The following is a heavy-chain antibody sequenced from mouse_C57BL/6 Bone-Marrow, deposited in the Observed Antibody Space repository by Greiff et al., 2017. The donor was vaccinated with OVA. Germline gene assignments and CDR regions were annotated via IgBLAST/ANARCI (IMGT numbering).Heavy chain of an antibody. V-gene: IGHV1-63*01. CDR3: ARERHYYGSSYEFAY. CDR1: GYTFTNYW. D-gene: IGHD1-1*01. Sequence: QVQLQQSGAELVRPGTSVKMSCKASGYTFTNYWIGWAKQRTGHGLEWIGDIYPGGGSTNYNAKFKGKATLTADKSSSTAYMQFSSLTSEDSAIYYCARERHYYGSSYEFAYWGQGTLVTVSA. J-gene: IGHJ3*01. CDR2: IYPGGGST.